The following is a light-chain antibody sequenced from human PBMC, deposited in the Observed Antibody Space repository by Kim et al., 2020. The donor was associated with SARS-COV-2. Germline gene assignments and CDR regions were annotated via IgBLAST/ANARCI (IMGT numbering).Light chain of an antibody. V-gene: IGKV3-11*01. Sequence: LSPGERAPLSCRASQSVSSYLAWYQQKPGQAPRLLIYDASNMATGIPARFSGSGSGTDFTLTISSLEPEDFAVYYCQQRSNWPLTFGGGTKVDIK. CDR2: DAS. CDR3: QQRSNWPLT. J-gene: IGKJ4*01. CDR1: QSVSSY.